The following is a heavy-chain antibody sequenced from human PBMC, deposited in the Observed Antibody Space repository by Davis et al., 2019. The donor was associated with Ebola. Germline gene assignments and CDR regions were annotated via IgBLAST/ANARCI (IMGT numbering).Heavy chain of an antibody. CDR3: ASLSSWYRGGYYYYGMDV. CDR2: ISSSSSTI. Sequence: GGSLRLSCAASGFTFSGSAMHWVRQASGKGLEWVSYISSSSSTIYYADSVKGRFTISRDNAKNSLYLQMNSLRDEDTAVYYCASLSSWYRGGYYYYGMDVWGQGTTVTVSS. V-gene: IGHV3-48*02. J-gene: IGHJ6*02. CDR1: GFTFSGSA. D-gene: IGHD6-13*01.